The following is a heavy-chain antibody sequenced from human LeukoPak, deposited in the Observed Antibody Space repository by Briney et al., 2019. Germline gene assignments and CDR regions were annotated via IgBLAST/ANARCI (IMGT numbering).Heavy chain of an antibody. CDR2: IYTSGST. Sequence: SETLSLTCTVSGGSISSGSYYWSWIRQPAGKGLEWIGRIYTSGSTNYNPSLKSRVTISVDTYKNQFSLKLSSVTAADTAVYYCARETVGATHIPLDYWGQGTLVTVSS. V-gene: IGHV4-61*02. J-gene: IGHJ4*02. D-gene: IGHD1-26*01. CDR1: GGSISSGSYY. CDR3: ARETVGATHIPLDY.